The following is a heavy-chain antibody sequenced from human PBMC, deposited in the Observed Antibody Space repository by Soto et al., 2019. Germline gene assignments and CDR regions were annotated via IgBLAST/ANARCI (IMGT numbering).Heavy chain of an antibody. V-gene: IGHV3-48*01. Sequence: EVQLVESGGGLVQPGGSLRLSCAASGFTFSSYSMNWVRQAPGKGLEWVSYISSSSSTIYYADSVKGRFTISRDTAKNSLYQQLNSLRAEDTAVYYCARNPHPGIVVVPAAPANFDYWGQGTLVTVSS. CDR3: ARNPHPGIVVVPAAPANFDY. CDR2: ISSSSSTI. D-gene: IGHD2-2*01. J-gene: IGHJ4*02. CDR1: GFTFSSYS.